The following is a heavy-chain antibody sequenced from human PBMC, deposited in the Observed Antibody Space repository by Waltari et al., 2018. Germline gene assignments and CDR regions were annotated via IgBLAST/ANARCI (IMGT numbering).Heavy chain of an antibody. CDR2: VSYSGTT. D-gene: IGHD5-12*01. Sequence: QLQLQESGPRLVRPSETLSLISRFSGLSITSNRHSWAWIRQSPVQGREWVGTVSYSGTTYISPSLKSRVSVSRDTSKNQVSLILGSVTAADMAVYYCATYIGASVGTAAFDVWGQGTMVTVSS. V-gene: IGHV4-39*01. J-gene: IGHJ3*01. CDR1: GLSITSNRHS. CDR3: ATYIGASVGTAAFDV.